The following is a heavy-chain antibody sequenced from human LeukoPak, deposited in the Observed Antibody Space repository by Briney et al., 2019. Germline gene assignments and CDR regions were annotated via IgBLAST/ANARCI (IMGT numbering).Heavy chain of an antibody. CDR2: IYPRDGST. Sequence: ASVKVSCKASGCTFTSNYIHWVRQAPGQGLEWMGMIYPRDGSTSYAQKFQGRVTVTRDTSTSTVHMELSGLRSEDTAVYYCARDQEGFDYWGQGTLVTVSS. J-gene: IGHJ4*02. CDR1: GCTFTSNY. CDR3: ARDQEGFDY. V-gene: IGHV1-46*01.